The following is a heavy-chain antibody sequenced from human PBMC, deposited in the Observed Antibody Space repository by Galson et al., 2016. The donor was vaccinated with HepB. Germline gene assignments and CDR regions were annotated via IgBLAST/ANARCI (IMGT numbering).Heavy chain of an antibody. Sequence: SLRLSCAASGLSFTNHAMSWVRHTPGKGLEWVSLISGSGVSTYYADSVKGRFTISRHNFKNTLYLQMNRLRPEDTAVYYCGKLGGDYYHWYFDLWGRSTLVTVSS. J-gene: IGHJ2*01. CDR2: ISGSGVST. V-gene: IGHV3-23*01. D-gene: IGHD3-22*01. CDR1: GLSFTNHA. CDR3: GKLGGDYYHWYFDL.